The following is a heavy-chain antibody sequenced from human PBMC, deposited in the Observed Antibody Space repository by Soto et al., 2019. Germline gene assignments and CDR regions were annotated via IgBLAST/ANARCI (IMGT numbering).Heavy chain of an antibody. J-gene: IGHJ4*02. Sequence: SETLSLTCAVYGGSFSGYYWSWIRQPPGKGLEWIGEINHSGSTNYNPSLKSRVTISVDTSKNQFSLKLSSVTAADTAVYYCARGPLKLRRDGYNSIDYWGQGTLVTVSS. CDR1: GGSFSGYY. V-gene: IGHV4-34*01. CDR2: INHSGST. D-gene: IGHD5-12*01. CDR3: ARGPLKLRRDGYNSIDY.